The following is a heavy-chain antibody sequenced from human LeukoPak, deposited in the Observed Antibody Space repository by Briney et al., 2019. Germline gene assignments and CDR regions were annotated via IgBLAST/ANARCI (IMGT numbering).Heavy chain of an antibody. CDR1: GGSISSGGYY. J-gene: IGHJ3*02. Sequence: PSETLSFTCTVSGGSISSGGYYWSWIRQHPGKGLEWIGYIYYSGSTYYNPSLKSRVTISVDTSKNQFSLKLSSVTAADTAVYYCARDTLDAFDIWGQGTVVTVSS. V-gene: IGHV4-31*03. CDR3: ARDTLDAFDI. CDR2: IYYSGST.